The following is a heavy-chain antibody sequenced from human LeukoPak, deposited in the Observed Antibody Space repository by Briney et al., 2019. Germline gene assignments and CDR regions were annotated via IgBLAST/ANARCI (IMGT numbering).Heavy chain of an antibody. CDR2: INPNSGGT. Sequence: ASVKVSCKASGYTFTGYYIHWVRQAPGQGLEWMGWINPNSGGTNYAQKFQGRVTMTRGTSISTAYMELSRLRSDDTAVYYCARGVDTALVPYYYYYMDVWGKGTTVTISS. V-gene: IGHV1-2*02. J-gene: IGHJ6*03. D-gene: IGHD5-18*01. CDR1: GYTFTGYY. CDR3: ARGVDTALVPYYYYYMDV.